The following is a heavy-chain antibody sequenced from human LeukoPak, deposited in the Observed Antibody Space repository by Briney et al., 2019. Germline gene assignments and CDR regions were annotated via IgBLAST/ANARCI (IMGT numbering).Heavy chain of an antibody. J-gene: IGHJ6*03. CDR1: GFTFSSYS. D-gene: IGHD3-3*01. CDR3: ARDPIDFWSGYLMYYYYYYMDV. V-gene: IGHV3-21*01. CDR2: ISSSSSYI. Sequence: PGGSLRLSCAASGFTFSSYSMNWVRQAPGKGLEWVSSISSSSSYIYYADSVKGRFTISRDNAKNSLYLQMNSLRAEDTAVYYCARDPIDFWSGYLMYYYYYYMDVWGKGTTVTVSS.